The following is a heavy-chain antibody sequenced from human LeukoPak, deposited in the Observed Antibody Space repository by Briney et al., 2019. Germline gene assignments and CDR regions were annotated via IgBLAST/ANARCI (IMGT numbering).Heavy chain of an antibody. Sequence: ASVKVSCKASGYTFTSYYMHWVRQAPGQGLEWMGIINPSGGSTSYARKFQGRVTMTRDTSITTDFMELSRLRSDDTAVYYCTRLDSSRAFDYWGQGTLVTVSS. CDR3: TRLDSSRAFDY. V-gene: IGHV1-46*01. CDR1: GYTFTSYY. CDR2: INPSGGST. D-gene: IGHD2/OR15-2a*01. J-gene: IGHJ4*02.